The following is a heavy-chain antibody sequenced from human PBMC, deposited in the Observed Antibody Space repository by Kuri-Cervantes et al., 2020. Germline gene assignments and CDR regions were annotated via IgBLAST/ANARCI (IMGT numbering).Heavy chain of an antibody. V-gene: IGHV3-30*03. CDR3: YYYGSGSYYQDAFDI. CDR1: GITFSSYG. CDR2: ISYDGSNK. D-gene: IGHD3-10*01. Sequence: GESLKISCAASGITFSSYGMHWVRQAPGKGLEWVAVISYDGSNKYYADSVKGRFTISRDNSKNTLYLQMNSLRAEDTAVYYCYYYGSGSYYQDAFDIWGQGTMVTVSS. J-gene: IGHJ3*02.